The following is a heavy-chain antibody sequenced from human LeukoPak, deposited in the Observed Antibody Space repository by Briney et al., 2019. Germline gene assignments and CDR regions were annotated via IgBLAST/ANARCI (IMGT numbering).Heavy chain of an antibody. CDR2: ISWNSGSI. Sequence: GRSLRVSCAASGVTFYDYGMHWVRHGPGRGLEWVSGISWNSGSIGYADSVKGRFTISRDNAKSSLDLQMNSLRAEDTALYFCAKDMSPSDSSGYWGFAFDIWGQGTMVTVSS. V-gene: IGHV3-9*01. D-gene: IGHD3-22*01. CDR3: AKDMSPSDSSGYWGFAFDI. CDR1: GVTFYDYG. J-gene: IGHJ3*02.